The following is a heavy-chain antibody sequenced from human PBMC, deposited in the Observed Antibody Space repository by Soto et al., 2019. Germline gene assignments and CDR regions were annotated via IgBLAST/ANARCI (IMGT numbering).Heavy chain of an antibody. CDR3: AYNGDFGVVRTYNWFDP. CDR1: GFSLSTSGLG. CDR2: IYWDDDK. Sequence: QITLKEFGPPLVKPTQTLTLTCTFSGFSLSTSGLGVGWIRQPPGKALEWLELIYWDDDKRYSPSLKSRLTITKATSKNQVVLTMTNMDPVDTATYYCAYNGDFGVVRTYNWFDPWGQGTLVTVSS. V-gene: IGHV2-5*02. J-gene: IGHJ5*02. D-gene: IGHD3-3*01.